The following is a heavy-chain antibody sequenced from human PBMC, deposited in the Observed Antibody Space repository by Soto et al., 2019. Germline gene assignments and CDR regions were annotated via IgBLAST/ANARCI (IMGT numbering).Heavy chain of an antibody. CDR1: GYSFTSYW. D-gene: IGHD3-16*01. V-gene: IGHV5-51*01. CDR3: ARMILDSPHAFDI. J-gene: IGHJ3*02. Sequence: GEPLKISCKGSGYSFTSYWIGWVRQMPGKGLEWMGIIYPGDSDTRYSPSFQGQVTISADKSISTAYLQWSSLKASDTAMYYCARMILDSPHAFDIWGRGIIVTVSS. CDR2: IYPGDSDT.